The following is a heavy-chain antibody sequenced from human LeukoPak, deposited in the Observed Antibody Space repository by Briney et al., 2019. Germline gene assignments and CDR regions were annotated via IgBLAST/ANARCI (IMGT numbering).Heavy chain of an antibody. CDR3: AREAPDTTKFDY. V-gene: IGHV1-46*01. CDR1: GYTFTMYY. J-gene: IGHJ4*02. Sequence: ASVRVSSKASGYTFTMYYVHWGRQAPGQGVGRMGMIDPSGGRTVYAQRFQGRVTMTRDTSTSTVYMELSSLRSEDSAVYYCAREAPDTTKFDYWGQGTLVTVSS. D-gene: IGHD1-26*01. CDR2: IDPSGGRT.